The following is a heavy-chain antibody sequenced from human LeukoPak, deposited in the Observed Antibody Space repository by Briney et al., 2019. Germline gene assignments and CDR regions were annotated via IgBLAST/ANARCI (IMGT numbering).Heavy chain of an antibody. D-gene: IGHD4-17*01. CDR2: INTNTGNP. CDR3: ARYGSPIHYYYMDV. J-gene: IGHJ6*03. CDR1: GYTFISYA. Sequence: ASVKVSCKASGYTFISYAMNWVRQAPGQGLEWMGWINTNTGNPTYAQGFTGRFVFSLDTSVSTAYLQISSLKAEDTAVYYCARYGSPIHYYYMDVWGKGTTVTVSS. V-gene: IGHV7-4-1*02.